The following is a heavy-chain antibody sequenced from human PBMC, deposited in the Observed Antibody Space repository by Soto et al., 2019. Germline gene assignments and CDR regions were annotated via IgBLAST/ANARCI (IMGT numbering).Heavy chain of an antibody. J-gene: IGHJ5*02. D-gene: IGHD3-3*02. Sequence: VKVSCKASGYTFTSHGISWVRQAPVQGLEWMGWISAYNGYTNYAQNMKGRLTVTTDTSTTTAYMELRGLRSDDTAVYYCAGDFLALSGPPFWGPWGEETLVTFP. CDR2: ISAYNGYT. CDR3: AGDFLALSGPPFWGP. V-gene: IGHV1-18*01. CDR1: GYTFTSHG.